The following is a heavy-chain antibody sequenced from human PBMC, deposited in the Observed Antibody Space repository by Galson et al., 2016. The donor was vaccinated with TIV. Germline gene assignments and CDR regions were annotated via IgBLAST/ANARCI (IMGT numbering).Heavy chain of an antibody. CDR2: IIPLFGTP. CDR1: GDTFNSDA. J-gene: IGHJ6*03. CDR3: GIAAGGVTNYYYYMDV. Sequence: SVKVSCKASGDTFNSDAFSWLRQAPGQGLEWVGRIIPLFGTPDYPLSFQARVTITADESTSTAYMELSSLRSEDTAVYYCGIAAGGVTNYYYYMDVWDKGTTVTVSS. V-gene: IGHV1-69*13. D-gene: IGHD6-13*01.